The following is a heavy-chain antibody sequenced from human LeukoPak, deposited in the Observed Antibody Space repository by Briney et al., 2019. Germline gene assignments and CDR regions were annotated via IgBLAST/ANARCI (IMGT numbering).Heavy chain of an antibody. D-gene: IGHD3-22*01. CDR1: GVIFSSYA. V-gene: IGHV3-23*01. J-gene: IGHJ4*02. Sequence: AGTLRLSCTASGVIFSSYAMNWVRQGPGKGLELVSAISGSGGSTYYADSVMGRFTISRDNSKNTVYLQMNSLRAEDTAVYYCAKERGYYDNSGYLIWGQGTLVTVSS. CDR3: AKERGYYDNSGYLI. CDR2: ISGSGGST.